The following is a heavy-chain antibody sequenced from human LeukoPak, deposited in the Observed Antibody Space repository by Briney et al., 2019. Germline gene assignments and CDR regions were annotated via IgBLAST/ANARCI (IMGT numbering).Heavy chain of an antibody. CDR3: ARDGEVQWPFDY. D-gene: IGHD6-19*01. CDR1: GFTFSSYG. Sequence: GRSLRLSCAASGFTFSSYGMHWVRQAPGKGLEWVAVIWYDGSNKYYADSVKGRFTISRDNSKNTLYLQMNSLRAEDTAVYYCARDGEVQWPFDYWGQGTLVTVSS. CDR2: IWYDGSNK. J-gene: IGHJ4*02. V-gene: IGHV3-33*01.